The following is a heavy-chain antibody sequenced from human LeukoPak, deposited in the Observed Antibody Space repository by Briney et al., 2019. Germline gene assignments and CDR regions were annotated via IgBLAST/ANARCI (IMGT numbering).Heavy chain of an antibody. D-gene: IGHD5-18*01. J-gene: IGHJ6*02. Sequence: GGSLRLSCAASGFIFSSSVMHWVRQAPGKGLEWVAVISHDGSNKYYADSVKGRFTISRDNSKNTLYLQMNSLRAEDTAVYYCARDSQTIQLWLLVYYYGMDVWGQGTTVTVSS. CDR3: ARDSQTIQLWLLVYYYGMDV. V-gene: IGHV3-30-3*01. CDR1: GFIFSSSV. CDR2: ISHDGSNK.